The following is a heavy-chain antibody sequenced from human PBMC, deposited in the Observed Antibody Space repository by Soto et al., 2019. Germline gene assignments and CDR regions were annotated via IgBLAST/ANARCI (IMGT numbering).Heavy chain of an antibody. CDR1: GFSFSSYG. CDR2: IWYDGSTK. CDR3: ARGTSYDGSYWTMGFDY. J-gene: IGHJ4*02. D-gene: IGHD1-26*01. V-gene: IGHV3-33*01. Sequence: GGSLRLSCAASGFSFSSYGMHWVRQAPGKGLEWVAVIWYDGSTKYYADSVKGRFTISRDNSKNTLYLQVNSLRAEDTAVYYCARGTSYDGSYWTMGFDYWGQGTLVTVSS.